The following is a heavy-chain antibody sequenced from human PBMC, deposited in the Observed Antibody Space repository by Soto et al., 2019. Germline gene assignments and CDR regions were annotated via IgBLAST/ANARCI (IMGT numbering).Heavy chain of an antibody. CDR2: ISSSSNYI. D-gene: IGHD6-13*01. CDR1: GFTFSAYS. Sequence: EVQLVESGGGLVKPGGSLRLSCGASGFTFSAYSMSWVRQAPGKGLEWVSSISSSSNYIYNADSMKGRFTISRDNDKNPLYLQINSLRGEDTAVYYCARSVGSSWYYPGYWGQGTLVTVSS. CDR3: ARSVGSSWYYPGY. V-gene: IGHV3-21*01. J-gene: IGHJ4*02.